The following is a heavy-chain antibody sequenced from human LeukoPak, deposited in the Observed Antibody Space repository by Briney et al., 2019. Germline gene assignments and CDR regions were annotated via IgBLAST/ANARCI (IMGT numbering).Heavy chain of an antibody. Sequence: GGSLRLSCAASGFTFSSYAMSWVRQAPGKGLEWVSGISGSGGSTYYGESVKGRLTISRDNSKNTLYLQVNSLRAEDTAVYYCAKAGRPVSKYYFDYWGQGTLVTVSS. CDR3: AKAGRPVSKYYFDY. D-gene: IGHD3-10*01. J-gene: IGHJ4*02. V-gene: IGHV3-23*01. CDR2: ISGSGGST. CDR1: GFTFSSYA.